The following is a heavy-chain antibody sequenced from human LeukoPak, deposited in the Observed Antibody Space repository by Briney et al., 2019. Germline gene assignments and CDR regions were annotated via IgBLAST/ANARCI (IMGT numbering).Heavy chain of an antibody. V-gene: IGHV4-59*01. CDR1: SGSISSYY. CDR3: ARVGSGWYAVDY. J-gene: IGHJ4*02. Sequence: SETLSLTCTVSSGSISSYYWSWIRQPPGKGLEWIGYIYYSGSTNYNPSLKSRVTISVDTSKNQFSLKLSSVTAADTAVYYCARVGSGWYAVDYWGQGTLVTVSS. D-gene: IGHD6-19*01. CDR2: IYYSGST.